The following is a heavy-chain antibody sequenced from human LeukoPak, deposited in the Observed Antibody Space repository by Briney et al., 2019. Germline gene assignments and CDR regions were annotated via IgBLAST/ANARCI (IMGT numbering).Heavy chain of an antibody. Sequence: QAGGSLRLSCAASGFTFSSYAMHWVRQAPGKGLEWVAVISYDGSNKYYADSVKGRFTVSRDNSKNTLYLQMNSLRAEDTAVYYCAIFGDPTFGYWGQGTLVTVSS. CDR1: GFTFSSYA. CDR3: AIFGDPTFGY. CDR2: ISYDGSNK. J-gene: IGHJ4*02. V-gene: IGHV3-30-3*01. D-gene: IGHD3-3*01.